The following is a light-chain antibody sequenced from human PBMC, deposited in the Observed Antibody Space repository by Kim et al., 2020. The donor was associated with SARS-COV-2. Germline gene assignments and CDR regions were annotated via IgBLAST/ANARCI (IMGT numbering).Light chain of an antibody. Sequence: ASVGDGVTITCRASQGISSWLAGYQQKPGKALKLLIHAGYSLQSGVPSRFSCSGSGTDFTLTISSLQPEDFATYYCQQANSFPPTFGQGTKVDIK. CDR1: QGISSW. V-gene: IGKV1-12*01. J-gene: IGKJ1*01. CDR2: AGY. CDR3: QQANSFPPT.